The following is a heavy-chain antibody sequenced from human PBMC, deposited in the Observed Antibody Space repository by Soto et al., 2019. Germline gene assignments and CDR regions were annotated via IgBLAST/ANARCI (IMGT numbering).Heavy chain of an antibody. J-gene: IGHJ4*02. V-gene: IGHV1-69*13. CDR3: ASGRDTAMVHFDF. CDR1: GGTFSTYT. D-gene: IGHD5-18*01. CDR2: ITPIFERA. Sequence: SVKVSCKASGGTFSTYTVSWVRRAPGQGLEWMGGITPIFERAKYAHKFQGTVTITADESTSTAYMELSSLRSEDAAVYYCASGRDTAMVHFDFWGQGTQVTVSS.